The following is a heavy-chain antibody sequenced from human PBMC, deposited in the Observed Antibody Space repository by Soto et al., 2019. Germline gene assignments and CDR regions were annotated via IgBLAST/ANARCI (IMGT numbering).Heavy chain of an antibody. CDR2: IYYSGST. CDR3: ARATFDEWWLVPH. CDR1: GGSISSYY. V-gene: IGHV4-59*01. J-gene: IGHJ1*01. Sequence: SETLSLTCTVSGGSISSYYWSWIRQPPGKGLEWIGYIYYSGSTNYNPSLKSRVTISVDTSKNQFSLKLSSVTAADTAVYYCARATFDEWWLVPHWGQGTLVTVSS. D-gene: IGHD2-15*01.